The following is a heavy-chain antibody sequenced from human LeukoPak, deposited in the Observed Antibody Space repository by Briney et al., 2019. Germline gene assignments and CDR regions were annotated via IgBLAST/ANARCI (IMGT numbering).Heavy chain of an antibody. CDR3: ARGYYYRT. CDR2: IYADGSS. CDR1: GGSVGSDSY. Sequence: PSETLSLTCTVSGGSVGSDSYWYWIRQPAGKGLEWIGRIYADGSSTYNPSLSSRATILVATSKNQFSLRLSSMTAAATAVYYGARGYYYRTWGRGTLVTVSS. V-gene: IGHV4-61*02. D-gene: IGHD3-10*01. J-gene: IGHJ2*01.